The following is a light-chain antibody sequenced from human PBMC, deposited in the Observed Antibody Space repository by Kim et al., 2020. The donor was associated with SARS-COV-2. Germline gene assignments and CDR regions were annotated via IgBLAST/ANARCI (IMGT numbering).Light chain of an antibody. V-gene: IGLV2-14*03. CDR2: DVS. CDR1: RSDVGRNNY. J-gene: IGLJ2*01. CDR3: SSYRSGSTL. Sequence: PGQSITISCTGTRSDVGRNNYVSWYHQHVGNAPKLLIYDVSNRPSGVSNRFSGSKSGDTASLTISGLQAEDEADYYCSSYRSGSTLFGGGTQLTVL.